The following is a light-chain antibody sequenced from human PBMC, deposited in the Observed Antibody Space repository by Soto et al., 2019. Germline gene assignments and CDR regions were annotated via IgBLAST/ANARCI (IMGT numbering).Light chain of an antibody. CDR1: RSVSSSY. J-gene: IGKJ4*01. V-gene: IGKV3-20*01. CDR3: QQYNSWPLT. Sequence: IVLTQSPDTLSLSPGERATLYCRASRSVSSSYLAWYQHKAGQAPRLLISGASNRATDIPDRFSGSESGTDFTLTISRLEPEDFAGYYCQQYNSWPLTFGGGTKVEIK. CDR2: GAS.